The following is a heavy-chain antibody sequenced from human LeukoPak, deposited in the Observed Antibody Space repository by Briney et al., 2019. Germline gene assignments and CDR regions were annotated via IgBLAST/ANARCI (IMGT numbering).Heavy chain of an antibody. Sequence: SETLSLTCAVYGGSFSGYYWSWIRQPPGKGLEWIGEINHSGSTNYNPSLKSRVTISVDTSKNQFSLKLSSVTAADTAVYYCARGPIYFGITMVRGVSYYFDYWGQGTLVTVSS. CDR1: GGSFSGYY. J-gene: IGHJ4*02. V-gene: IGHV4-34*01. CDR2: INHSGST. CDR3: ARGPIYFGITMVRGVSYYFDY. D-gene: IGHD3-10*01.